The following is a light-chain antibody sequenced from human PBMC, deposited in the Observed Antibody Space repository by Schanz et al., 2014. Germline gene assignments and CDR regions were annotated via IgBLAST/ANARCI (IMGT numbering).Light chain of an antibody. J-gene: IGKJ2*01. CDR3: MQSIQLPLYT. CDR1: QSLLHSNGYNY. CDR2: LNS. V-gene: IGKV2-28*01. Sequence: DIVMTQSPLSLPVTPGEPASISCRSSQSLLHSNGYNYLDWYLQKPGQSPQLLIYLNSNRASGVPDRFSGSGSGTDFTLKISRVEAEDVGVYYCMQSIQLPLYTFGQGTKLEMK.